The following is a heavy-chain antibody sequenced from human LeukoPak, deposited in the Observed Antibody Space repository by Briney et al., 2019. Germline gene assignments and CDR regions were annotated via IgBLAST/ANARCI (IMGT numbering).Heavy chain of an antibody. V-gene: IGHV3-23*01. D-gene: IGHD2-15*01. CDR1: GFAFRSFA. J-gene: IGHJ4*02. CDR3: AKVIGLVDPFDY. CDR2: ISDRSGST. Sequence: GGSLRLSCAASGFAFRSFAMSWVRQAPGKGLEWVSGISDRSGSTYYADSVKGRFIISRDNSKNTLYLQVNSLRADDTAVYYCAKVIGLVDPFDYWGQGTLVTVSS.